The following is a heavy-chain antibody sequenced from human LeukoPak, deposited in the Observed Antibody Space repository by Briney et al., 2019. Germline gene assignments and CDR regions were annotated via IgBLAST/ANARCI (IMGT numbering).Heavy chain of an antibody. CDR1: GYTFTKYD. CDR2: ISPYSGTT. D-gene: IGHD3-16*01. CDR3: ARALDTTVLLGAY. V-gene: IGHV1-8*01. Sequence: ASVKVSCKGSGYTFTKYDINWVRQAAGQGLEWLGWISPYSGTTGSAQKFQRRVTMTRNSSISTAYLEMSRLTSEDTAVYYCARALDTTVLLGAYWGQGTPVTVSS. J-gene: IGHJ4*02.